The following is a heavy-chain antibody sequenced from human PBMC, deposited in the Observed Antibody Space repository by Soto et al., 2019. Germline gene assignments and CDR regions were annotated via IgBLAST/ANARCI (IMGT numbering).Heavy chain of an antibody. D-gene: IGHD2-15*01. CDR2: ISYDGSNK. CDR1: GFTFSSYA. Sequence: LRLSCAASGFTFSSYAMHWVRQAPGKGLEWVAVISYDGSNKYYADSVKGRFTISRDNSKNTLYLQMNSLRAEDTAVYYCARDRAATGSLFVYWGQGTLVTVSS. V-gene: IGHV3-30-3*01. J-gene: IGHJ4*02. CDR3: ARDRAATGSLFVY.